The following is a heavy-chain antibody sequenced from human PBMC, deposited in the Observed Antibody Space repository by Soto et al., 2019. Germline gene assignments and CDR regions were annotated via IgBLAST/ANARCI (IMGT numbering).Heavy chain of an antibody. CDR3: AREMGACSDSSCYPGPYDS. Sequence: ASVKVSCKASGYTFTSYGISWVRQAPGQGLEWMGWISAYNGNTNYAQKLQGRVTMTTDTSTSTAYMELSSLRSEDTAVYYCAREMGACSDSSCYPGPYDSWGQGTLVTVSS. CDR2: ISAYNGNT. J-gene: IGHJ5*02. V-gene: IGHV1-18*04. D-gene: IGHD3-16*01. CDR1: GYTFTSYG.